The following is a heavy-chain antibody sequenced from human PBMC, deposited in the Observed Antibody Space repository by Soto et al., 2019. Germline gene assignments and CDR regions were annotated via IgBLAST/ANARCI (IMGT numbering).Heavy chain of an antibody. CDR2: IYYSGST. CDR3: ARALDYSSSWYSYYSYGMDV. CDR1: GGSISSYY. J-gene: IGHJ6*02. V-gene: IGHV4-59*01. D-gene: IGHD6-13*01. Sequence: KTSETLSLTCTVSGGSISSYYWSWIRQPPGKGLEWIGYIYYSGSTNYNPSLKSRVTISVDTSKNQFSLKLSSVTAADTAVYYCARALDYSSSWYSYYSYGMDVWGQGTTVTVS.